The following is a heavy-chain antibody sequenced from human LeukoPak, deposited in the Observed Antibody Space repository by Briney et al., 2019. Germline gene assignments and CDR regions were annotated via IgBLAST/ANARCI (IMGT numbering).Heavy chain of an antibody. Sequence: SETLSLTCAVYGGSFSGYYWSWIRQPPGKGLEWIGEINHSGSTIYNASLKSRVSISVDTSKNQFSLNLKSVTAADTAVYYCARWIHLTRIDYWGQGTLVTVSS. V-gene: IGHV4-34*01. CDR1: GGSFSGYY. D-gene: IGHD3-9*01. CDR2: INHSGST. CDR3: ARWIHLTRIDY. J-gene: IGHJ4*02.